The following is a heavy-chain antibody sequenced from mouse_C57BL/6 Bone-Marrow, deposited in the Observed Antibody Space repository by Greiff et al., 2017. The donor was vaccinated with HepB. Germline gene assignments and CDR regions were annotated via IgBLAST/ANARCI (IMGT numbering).Heavy chain of an antibody. J-gene: IGHJ4*01. CDR3: ARQTMDY. CDR1: GFTFSDYY. CDR2: ISNGGGST. Sequence: EVQVVESGGGLVKPGGSLKLSCAASGFTFSDYYMYWVRQTPGKRLEWFAYISNGGGSTYYPDTVKGRFTISRDNANNTLYLQMSRLKSEDSAMYYCARQTMDYWGQGTSVTVSS. V-gene: IGHV5-12*01.